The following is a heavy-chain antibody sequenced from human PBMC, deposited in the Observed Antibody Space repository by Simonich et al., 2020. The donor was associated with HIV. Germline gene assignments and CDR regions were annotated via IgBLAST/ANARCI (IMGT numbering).Heavy chain of an antibody. CDR2: INNSGIT. V-gene: IGHV4-34*01. Sequence: QVQLQQWGAGLLKPSETLSLTCAVYGGSFSGYYWSWIRPPPGKGLEWIGEINNSGITNYKSSLNSRATISVDKSKNQFSLKLSSVTAADTAIYYCARRDRELILYFDYWGQGNLVTVSS. D-gene: IGHD3-3*01. J-gene: IGHJ4*02. CDR3: ARRDRELILYFDY. CDR1: GGSFSGYY.